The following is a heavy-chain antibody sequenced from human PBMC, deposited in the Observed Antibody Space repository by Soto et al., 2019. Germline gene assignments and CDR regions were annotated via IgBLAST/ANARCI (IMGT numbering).Heavy chain of an antibody. Sequence: QVQLVQSGAEVQKPGASVKVSCKASGYTFTTYDISWVRQATGQGLEWMGWMNPNSGDTGYAEKFQGRVTMTRNTAINTAYMELNSLTSEDTAVYFCARGRDYAFWSGLNWFDPWGQGTLVTVSS. CDR2: MNPNSGDT. CDR1: GYTFTTYD. J-gene: IGHJ5*02. V-gene: IGHV1-8*01. D-gene: IGHD3-3*01. CDR3: ARGRDYAFWSGLNWFDP.